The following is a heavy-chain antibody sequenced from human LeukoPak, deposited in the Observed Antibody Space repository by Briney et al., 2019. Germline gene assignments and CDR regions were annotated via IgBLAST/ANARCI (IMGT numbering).Heavy chain of an antibody. V-gene: IGHV3-21*01. Sequence: KPGGSLRLSCAASGFTFSSYSMNWVRQAPGKGLEWVSSISSGSTYIYYADSVKGRFTISRDNAKNSLSLQMNSLRAEDTAVYYCSRESPWQPWGQGTLVTVSS. D-gene: IGHD5-12*01. J-gene: IGHJ5*02. CDR2: ISSGSTYI. CDR3: SRESPWQP. CDR1: GFTFSSYS.